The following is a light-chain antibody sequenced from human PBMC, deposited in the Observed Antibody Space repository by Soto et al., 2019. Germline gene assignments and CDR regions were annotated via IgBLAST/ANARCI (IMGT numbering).Light chain of an antibody. Sequence: ENVLTQSPGTLSLSPGERATLSCRASQTVSSYLTWYQQRPGQAPRLLISGASRRATVIPDRFSGIGSGTDFTITISRLEPEDFALYYCQQYGTSPITFGQGTRLEIK. V-gene: IGKV3-20*01. CDR1: QTVSSY. CDR2: GAS. J-gene: IGKJ5*01. CDR3: QQYGTSPIT.